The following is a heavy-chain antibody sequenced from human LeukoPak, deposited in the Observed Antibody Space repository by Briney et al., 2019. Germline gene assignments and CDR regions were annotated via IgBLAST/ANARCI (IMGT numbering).Heavy chain of an antibody. V-gene: IGHV3-48*04. CDR3: ARSFYYDTLTGYYFFDY. J-gene: IGHJ4*02. Sequence: GGSLRLSCVASGFTFSSYSINWVRQAPGKGLEWVSYISSCSTTIYYADSVKGRFTITRDNAKNSLYLQMNSLRAGDTAVYYCARSFYYDTLTGYYFFDYWGQGTLVTVSS. CDR2: ISSCSTTI. D-gene: IGHD3-9*01. CDR1: GFTFSSYS.